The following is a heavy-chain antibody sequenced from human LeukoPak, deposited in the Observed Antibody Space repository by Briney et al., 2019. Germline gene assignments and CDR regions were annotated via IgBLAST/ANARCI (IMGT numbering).Heavy chain of an antibody. D-gene: IGHD6-13*01. Sequence: GESLKISCKGSGYSFTSYWIGWLRRMPGKGLEWMGIIYPGDSDTRYSPSFQGQVTISADKSISTAYLQWSSLKASDTAMYYGARWKSAAGYNWFDPWGQRTLVTVSS. J-gene: IGHJ5*02. CDR2: IYPGDSDT. CDR1: GYSFTSYW. V-gene: IGHV5-51*01. CDR3: ARWKSAAGYNWFDP.